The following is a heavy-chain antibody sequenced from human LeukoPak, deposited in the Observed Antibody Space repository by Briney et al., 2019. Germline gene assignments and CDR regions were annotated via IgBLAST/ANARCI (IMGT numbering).Heavy chain of an antibody. J-gene: IGHJ4*02. Sequence: GGSLRLSCAASGFTFSSYAMHWVRQAPGKGLEWVAVISYDGSNKYYADSVKGRFTISRDNSKNTLYLQMNSLRAEDTAVYYCAREAPYYDFWSGYYTGYYFDYWGQGTLVTVSS. CDR1: GFTFSSYA. D-gene: IGHD3-3*01. CDR3: AREAPYYDFWSGYYTGYYFDY. V-gene: IGHV3-30-3*01. CDR2: ISYDGSNK.